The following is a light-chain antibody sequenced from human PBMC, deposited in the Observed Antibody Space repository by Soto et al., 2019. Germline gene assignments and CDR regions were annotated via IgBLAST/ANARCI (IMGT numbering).Light chain of an antibody. CDR2: GAS. V-gene: IGKV3-20*01. J-gene: IGKJ4*01. CDR3: PQHGISPI. CDR1: QAVSSIL. Sequence: EVVLTQSPGTLSLSPGERATLSCRASQAVSSILLAWYQQKPGQAPRLLIYGASSRATGIPDRFSGSGSGTYFTLTVSRLEPEDFAVYYCPQHGISPIFGGGTKVEIK.